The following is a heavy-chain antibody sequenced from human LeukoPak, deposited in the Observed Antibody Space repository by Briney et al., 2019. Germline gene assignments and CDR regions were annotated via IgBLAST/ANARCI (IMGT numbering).Heavy chain of an antibody. CDR3: AKDRITMAPKPDWFDP. D-gene: IGHD3-10*01. J-gene: IGHJ5*02. CDR2: ISGSGGST. V-gene: IGHV3-23*01. Sequence: GGSLRLSCAASGFTFSSYAMSWVRQAPGKGLEWVSAISGSGGSTCYADSVKGRFTISRDNSKNTLYLQMNSLRAEDTAVYYCAKDRITMAPKPDWFDPWGQGTLVTVSS. CDR1: GFTFSSYA.